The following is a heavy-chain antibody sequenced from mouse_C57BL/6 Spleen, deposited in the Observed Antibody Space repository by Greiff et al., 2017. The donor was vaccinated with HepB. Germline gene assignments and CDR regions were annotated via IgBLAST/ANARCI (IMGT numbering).Heavy chain of an antibody. CDR1: GYTFTSYW. J-gene: IGHJ3*01. CDR2: IHPNSGST. Sequence: QVQLKQPGAELVKPGASVKLSCKASGYTFTSYWMHWVKQRPGQGLEWIGMIHPNSGSTNYNEKFKSKATLTVDKSSSTAYMQLSSLTSEDSAVYYCAHLDSSGYVAYWGQGTLVTVSA. D-gene: IGHD3-2*02. V-gene: IGHV1-64*01. CDR3: AHLDSSGYVAY.